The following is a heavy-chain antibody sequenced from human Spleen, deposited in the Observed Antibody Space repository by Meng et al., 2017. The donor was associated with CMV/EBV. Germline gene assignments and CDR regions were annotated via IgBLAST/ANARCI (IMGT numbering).Heavy chain of an antibody. CDR1: GGSISSSSDY. D-gene: IGHD6-19*01. V-gene: IGHV4-39*07. CDR3: ATPRAGYASGWSFDY. J-gene: IGHJ4*02. CDR2: LYQSGST. Sequence: SGGSISSSSDYWGWIRQPPGKGLEWIGSLYQSGSTFYNPSLKSRVTISVDTSKNHFSLKLSSVTAADTAVYYCATPRAGYASGWSFDYWGQGALVTVSS.